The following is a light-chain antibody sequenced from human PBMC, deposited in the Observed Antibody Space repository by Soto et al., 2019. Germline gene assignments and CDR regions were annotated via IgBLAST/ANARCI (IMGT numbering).Light chain of an antibody. CDR2: SVS. Sequence: QSVLTQPASVSGSPGQSITISCSGTSSDIGAYDRVAWFQQFPGKTPKLVIYSVSNRPSGVSYRFSGSKSGNTASLTISGLQADDEADYYCISYTVSRSYVFGPGTKVTVL. CDR3: ISYTVSRSYV. J-gene: IGLJ1*01. V-gene: IGLV2-14*01. CDR1: SSDIGAYDR.